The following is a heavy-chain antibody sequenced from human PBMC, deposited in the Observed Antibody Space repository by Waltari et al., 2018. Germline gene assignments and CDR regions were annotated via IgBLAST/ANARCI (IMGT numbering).Heavy chain of an antibody. J-gene: IGHJ4*02. CDR3: ARGVGIAAAGNDY. V-gene: IGHV4-59*01. Sequence: QVQLQESGPGLVKPSETLSLTCTVSGGSISSYYWSWIRQPPGKGLGWIGYIDYRGSTNYNPSLKSRVTISVDTSKNQFSLKLSSVTAADTAVYYWARGVGIAAAGNDYWGQGTLVTVSS. CDR1: GGSISSYY. D-gene: IGHD6-13*01. CDR2: IDYRGST.